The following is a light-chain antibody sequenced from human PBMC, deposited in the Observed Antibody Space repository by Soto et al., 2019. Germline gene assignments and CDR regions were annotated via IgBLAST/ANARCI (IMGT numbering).Light chain of an antibody. CDR3: QQYGSSIT. J-gene: IGKJ5*01. CDR2: GAS. Sequence: EIVLTQSPGTLSLSPGERATLSCRASQSVSSSYLAWYQQKPGQAPRLLIYGASTRATGIPARFSGSGSGTDFXLTISRLEHEDFAVYYCQQYGSSITFGQGTRLEIK. V-gene: IGKV3-20*01. CDR1: QSVSSSY.